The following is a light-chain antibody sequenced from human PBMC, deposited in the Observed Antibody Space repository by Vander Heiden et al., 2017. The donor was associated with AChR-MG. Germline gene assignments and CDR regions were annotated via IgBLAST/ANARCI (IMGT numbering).Light chain of an antibody. CDR1: QSVSNR. Sequence: EIVMTQSPATLSVSPWDRVTLSCRASQSVSNRLAWYQQKPGQAPRLLIYDASTRATGIPARFSGSGSGTEFTLTISSLQSEDFAVYYCQQYNNWPPYTFGQGTKLEIK. CDR3: QQYNNWPPYT. CDR2: DAS. V-gene: IGKV3-15*01. J-gene: IGKJ2*01.